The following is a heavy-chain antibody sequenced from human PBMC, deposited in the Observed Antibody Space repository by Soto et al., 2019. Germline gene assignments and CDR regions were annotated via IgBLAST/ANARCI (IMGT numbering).Heavy chain of an antibody. Sequence: SVKVSCKASGGTFSSYAISWVRQAPGQGLEWKGGIIPIFGTANYAQKFQGRVTITADESTSTAYMELSSLRSEDTAVYYCARGYDSSGYYPAPPLQNYGMDVWGQGTTVTVSS. CDR2: IIPIFGTA. CDR3: ARGYDSSGYYPAPPLQNYGMDV. J-gene: IGHJ6*02. CDR1: GGTFSSYA. D-gene: IGHD3-22*01. V-gene: IGHV1-69*13.